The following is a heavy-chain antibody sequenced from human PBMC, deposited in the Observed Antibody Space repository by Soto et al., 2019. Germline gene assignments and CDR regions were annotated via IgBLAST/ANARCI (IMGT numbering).Heavy chain of an antibody. CDR1: GFTFNNYA. V-gene: IGHV3-30-3*01. CDR2: ISYDGSNK. D-gene: IGHD5-12*01. Sequence: QVQLVESGGGVVQPGRSLRLSCAASGFTFNNYAMHWVRQAPGKGLEWVAVISYDGSNKYYADSVKGRFTISRDNSKNTLYLQMNSLRAEDTAVYYCARDGVDIVATIQLDYCGQGTLVTVSS. J-gene: IGHJ4*02. CDR3: ARDGVDIVATIQLDY.